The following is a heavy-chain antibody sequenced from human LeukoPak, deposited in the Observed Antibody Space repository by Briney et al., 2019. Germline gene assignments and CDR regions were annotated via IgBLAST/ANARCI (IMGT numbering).Heavy chain of an antibody. CDR3: ARRRVVAATRGFFFDY. CDR2: ISAYNGNT. CDR1: GYTFTSYG. V-gene: IGHV1-18*01. Sequence: ASVKVSCKASGYTFTSYGISWVRQAPGQGLEWMGWISAYNGNTNYAQKLQGRVTMTTDTSTSTAYMELRSLRSDDTAVYYCARRRVVAATRGFFFDYWGQGTLVTVSS. J-gene: IGHJ4*02. D-gene: IGHD2-15*01.